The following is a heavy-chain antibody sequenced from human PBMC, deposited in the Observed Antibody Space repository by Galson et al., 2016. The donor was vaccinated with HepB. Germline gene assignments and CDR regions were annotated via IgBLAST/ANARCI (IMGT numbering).Heavy chain of an antibody. CDR3: ARGQAPTYSDFWSGSSSPQYYYGMDV. J-gene: IGHJ6*04. Sequence: SLRLSCAASGFTVSSNYMTWVRQAPGKGLEWVSLIYSAGSTYYADSVKGRFTISRDDSKNTLYLQMNSLRAEDTALYYCARGQAPTYSDFWSGSSSPQYYYGMDVWGNGTTVTVSS. CDR1: GFTVSSNY. CDR2: IYSAGST. D-gene: IGHD3-3*01. V-gene: IGHV3-66*02.